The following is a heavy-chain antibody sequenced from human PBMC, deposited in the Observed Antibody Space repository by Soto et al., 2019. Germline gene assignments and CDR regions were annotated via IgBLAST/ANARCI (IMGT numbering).Heavy chain of an antibody. J-gene: IGHJ5*02. D-gene: IGHD3-22*01. Sequence: SETLSLTCTVSGDSINSGSYYWGWIRQPPRKGLEWIANIYYSGSTYYNPSLKSRLNISGDTSKNQFSLKLSSVTAADTAVYYCTRGYSRGYLGNWFDPWGQGTLVTVSS. V-gene: IGHV4-39*07. CDR3: TRGYSRGYLGNWFDP. CDR2: IYYSGST. CDR1: GDSINSGSYY.